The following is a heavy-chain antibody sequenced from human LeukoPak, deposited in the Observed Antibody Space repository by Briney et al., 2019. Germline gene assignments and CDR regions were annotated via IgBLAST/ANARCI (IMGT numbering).Heavy chain of an antibody. J-gene: IGHJ4*02. D-gene: IGHD2-21*01. CDR1: GFTFTGYF. V-gene: IGHV1-2*02. CDR2: INPKTGST. Sequence: ASVKVSCKTSGFTFTGYFSHWLRQAPGQGPEWMGGINPKTGSTKYAQKFEGRVTVTRDTSITTAYMEPSGLTSDDTAVYYGARDGVWRDLDYGGQETLVTVSS. CDR3: ARDGVWRDLDY.